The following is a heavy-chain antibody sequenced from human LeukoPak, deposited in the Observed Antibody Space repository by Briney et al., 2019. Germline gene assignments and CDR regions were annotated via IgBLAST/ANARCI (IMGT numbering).Heavy chain of an antibody. V-gene: IGHV3-23*01. Sequence: ASVKVSCKASGGTFSSYAMSWVRQAPGKGLEWVSAISGSGGSTYYADSVKGRFTISRDNSKNTLYLQMNSLRAEDTAVYYCAKVAPTGEVEVWGQGTLVTVSS. J-gene: IGHJ4*02. CDR1: GGTFSSYA. D-gene: IGHD1-14*01. CDR3: AKVAPTGEVEV. CDR2: ISGSGGST.